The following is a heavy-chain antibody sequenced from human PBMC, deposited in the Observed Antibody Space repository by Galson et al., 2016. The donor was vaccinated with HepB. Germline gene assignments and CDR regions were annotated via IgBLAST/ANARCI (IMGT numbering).Heavy chain of an antibody. J-gene: IGHJ5*02. CDR3: GRDHSVVLTTAYNWFDP. CDR2: INSDGTIS. D-gene: IGHD4-23*01. CDR1: GFAFGSHR. Sequence: SLRLSCAAFGFAFGSHRMHWVRRVPGKGLAWVSRINSDGTISNYADSVKGRFTISRDNAKNTLYLQMNSLRVDDTAIYYCGRDHSVVLTTAYNWFDPWGQGTLVTVSS. V-gene: IGHV3-74*01.